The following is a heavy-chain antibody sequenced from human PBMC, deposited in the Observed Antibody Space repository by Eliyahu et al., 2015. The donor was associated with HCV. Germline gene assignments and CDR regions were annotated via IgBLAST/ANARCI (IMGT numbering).Heavy chain of an antibody. CDR1: GGSFSGYY. D-gene: IGHD4-17*01. Sequence: QVQLQQWGAGLLKPSETLSLTCAVYGGSFSGYYWSWIRQPPGKGLEWIGGINPWGGTNYNPSLKSRVTISVDTSKNQFSLKLSSVTAADTAVYYCARGTTVTTFPYYYYYYMDVWGKGTTVTVSS. CDR3: ARGTTVTTFPYYYYYYMDV. CDR2: INPWGGT. J-gene: IGHJ6*03. V-gene: IGHV4-34*01.